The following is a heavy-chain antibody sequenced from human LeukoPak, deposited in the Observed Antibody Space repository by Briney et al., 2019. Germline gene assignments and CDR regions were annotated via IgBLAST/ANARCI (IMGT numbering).Heavy chain of an antibody. D-gene: IGHD3-22*01. V-gene: IGHV1-2*02. CDR1: GYTFTGYY. Sequence: ASVKVSCKASGYTFTGYYMHWVRQAPGQGPEWMGWINPNSGGTNYAQKFQGRVTMTRDTSISTAYMELSSLRSEDTAVYYCARDSSGYHLLFDYWGQGTLVTVSS. CDR3: ARDSSGYHLLFDY. J-gene: IGHJ4*02. CDR2: INPNSGGT.